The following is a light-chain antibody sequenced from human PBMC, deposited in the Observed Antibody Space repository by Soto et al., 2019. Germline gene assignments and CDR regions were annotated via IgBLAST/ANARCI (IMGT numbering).Light chain of an antibody. CDR1: SSDVGAYTS. CDR3: SSYTSSSTLVV. J-gene: IGLJ2*01. V-gene: IGLV2-14*01. Sequence: QSALTQPASVSGSPGQSITISCTGTSSDVGAYTSVSWYQQHPGKAPKLMIYEVSNRPSGVSNRFSGSKSGNTASLTISGLQAEDEADYYCSSYTSSSTLVVFGGGTKVTVL. CDR2: EVS.